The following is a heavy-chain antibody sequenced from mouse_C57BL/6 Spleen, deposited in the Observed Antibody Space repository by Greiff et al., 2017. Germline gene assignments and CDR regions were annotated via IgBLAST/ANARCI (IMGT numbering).Heavy chain of an antibody. J-gene: IGHJ1*03. D-gene: IGHD3-3*01. CDR3: ARGDVEDSRYFDG. CDR1: GYTFTSYW. Sequence: QVQLQQPGAELVRPGTSVKLSCKASGYTFTSYWMHWVKQRPGQGLEWIGVIDPSDSYTNYNQKFKGKATLTVDTSSSTAYMQLSSLTSEDSAVYYCARGDVEDSRYFDGWGTGTTVTVSS. CDR2: IDPSDSYT. V-gene: IGHV1-59*01.